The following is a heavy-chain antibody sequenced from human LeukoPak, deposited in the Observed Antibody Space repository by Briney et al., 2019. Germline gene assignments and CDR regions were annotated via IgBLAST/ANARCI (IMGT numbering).Heavy chain of an antibody. CDR2: INSDGSST. D-gene: IGHD2-15*01. J-gene: IGHJ4*02. V-gene: IGHV3-74*01. CDR3: ARLYCSGGSCYSAPDY. Sequence: GGSLRLSCAATGFTFSSYWMHWVRQAPGKGLVWVSRINSDGSSTSYADSVKGRFTISRDNAKNTLYLQMNSLRAEDTAVYYCARLYCSGGSCYSAPDYWGQGTLVTVSS. CDR1: GFTFSSYW.